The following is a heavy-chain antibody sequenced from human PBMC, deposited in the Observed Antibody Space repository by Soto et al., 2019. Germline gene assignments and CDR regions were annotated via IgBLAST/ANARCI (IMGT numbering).Heavy chain of an antibody. V-gene: IGHV3-9*01. J-gene: IGHJ1*01. CDR3: VKDESINWYSGHFRH. D-gene: IGHD6-13*01. Sequence: GGSLRLSCAASGFTFDDYAMHWVRQVPGKGLEWVSGINWSSGSIGYGDSVKGRFAISRDNAKNSLHLQMNSLSAEDTAFYYCVKDESINWYSGHFRHWGQGTLVTVSS. CDR2: INWSSGSI. CDR1: GFTFDDYA.